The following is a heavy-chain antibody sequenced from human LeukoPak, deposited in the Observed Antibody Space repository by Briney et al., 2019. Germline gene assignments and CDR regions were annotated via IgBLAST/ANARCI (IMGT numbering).Heavy chain of an antibody. J-gene: IGHJ4*02. D-gene: IGHD3-16*01. V-gene: IGHV3-9*01. CDR3: AKDQRVRLGGGEFDY. CDR2: ISWNSGSI. CDR1: GFTFDDYA. Sequence: GRSLRLSCAASGFTFDDYAMHWVRQAPGKGLEWVSGISWNSGSIGYADSVKGRFTISRDNAKNSLYLQMNSLRAEDTALYYCAKDQRVRLGGGEFDYWGQGTLVTVSS.